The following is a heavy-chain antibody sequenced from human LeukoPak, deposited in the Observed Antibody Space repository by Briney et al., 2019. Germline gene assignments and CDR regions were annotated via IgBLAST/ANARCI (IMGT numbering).Heavy chain of an antibody. CDR3: ARDWASRGGAFDI. D-gene: IGHD3-16*01. V-gene: IGHV4-31*03. CDR1: GGSISSGGYY. CDR2: IYYSGST. J-gene: IGHJ3*02. Sequence: SETLSLTCTVSGGSISSGGYYWSWIRQHPGKGLEWIGYIYYSGSTYYNPSLKSRVTISVDTSKSQFSLKLSSVTAADTAVYYCARDWASRGGAFDIWGQGTMVTVSS.